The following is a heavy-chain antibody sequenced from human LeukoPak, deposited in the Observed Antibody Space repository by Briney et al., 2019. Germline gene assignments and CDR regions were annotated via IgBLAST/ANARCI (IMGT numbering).Heavy chain of an antibody. CDR1: GFIFSTYG. V-gene: IGHV3-30*02. Sequence: GGSLRLSCVASGFIFSTYGMHWVRQAPGKGLEWVAFIQFDGSDKYYADSVKGRFTISRDNSKNTLYLQMNSLRPEDTSVYYCAKDQQLQPFHYWGQGTLVTVSS. J-gene: IGHJ4*02. D-gene: IGHD2-2*01. CDR3: AKDQQLQPFHY. CDR2: IQFDGSDK.